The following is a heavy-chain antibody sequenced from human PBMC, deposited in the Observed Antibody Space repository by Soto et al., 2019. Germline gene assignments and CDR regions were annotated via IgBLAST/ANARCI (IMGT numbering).Heavy chain of an antibody. Sequence: PSETLSLTCTVSGGSISSGGYYWSWIRQHPGKGLEWIGYIYYSGSTYYNPSLKSRVTISVDTSKNQFSLKLSSVTAADTAVYYCARSDAIASWEFDYWGQGTLVTV. J-gene: IGHJ4*02. CDR2: IYYSGST. V-gene: IGHV4-31*03. D-gene: IGHD1-26*01. CDR1: GGSISSGGYY. CDR3: ARSDAIASWEFDY.